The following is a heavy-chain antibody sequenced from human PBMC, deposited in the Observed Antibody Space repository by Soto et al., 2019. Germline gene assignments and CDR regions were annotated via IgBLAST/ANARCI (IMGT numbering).Heavy chain of an antibody. V-gene: IGHV3-9*01. D-gene: IGHD2-8*01. Sequence: EVQLVESGGGLVQPGRSLRLSCAASGFTFDDYAMHWVRQAPGKGLEWVSGISWNSGSIGYADSVKGRFTISRDNAKNSLYLQMNSLRAEDTALYYCAKGAFPFLIPNSDAFDIWGQGTMVTVSS. CDR1: GFTFDDYA. CDR2: ISWNSGSI. CDR3: AKGAFPFLIPNSDAFDI. J-gene: IGHJ3*02.